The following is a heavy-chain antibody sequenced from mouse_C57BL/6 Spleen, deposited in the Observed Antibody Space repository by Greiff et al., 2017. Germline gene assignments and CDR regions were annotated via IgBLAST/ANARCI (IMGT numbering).Heavy chain of an antibody. D-gene: IGHD1-1*01. CDR3: ARIPSGSSYVGYFDV. J-gene: IGHJ1*03. V-gene: IGHV8-8*01. Sequence: QVQLKESGPGILQPSQTLSLTCSFSGFSLSTFGMGVGWIRQPSGKGLEWLAPIWWDDDKYYNPALKSRLTISKDTSKNQVFLKIANVDTADTATYYCARIPSGSSYVGYFDVWGTGTTVTVSS. CDR2: IWWDDDK. CDR1: GFSLSTFGMG.